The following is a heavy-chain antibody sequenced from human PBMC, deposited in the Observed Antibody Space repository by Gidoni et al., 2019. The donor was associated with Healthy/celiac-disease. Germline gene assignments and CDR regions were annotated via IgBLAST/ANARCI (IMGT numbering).Heavy chain of an antibody. Sequence: VQLVESGGGRVKPGGSLRLSCAASGFTFSSYSMNWVRQAPGKGLEWVSSISSSSSSISYADSVQCRFTISRDNAKTSLSLQMNSLRAEDTAVYYWARGRGGDYPWGQGTLVTVSS. J-gene: IGHJ5*02. CDR2: ISSSSSSI. V-gene: IGHV3-21*01. CDR1: GFTFSSYS. D-gene: IGHD2-21*02. CDR3: ARGRGGDYP.